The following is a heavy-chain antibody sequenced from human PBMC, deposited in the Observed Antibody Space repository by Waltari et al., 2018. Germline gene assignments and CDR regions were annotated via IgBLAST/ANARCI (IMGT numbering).Heavy chain of an antibody. Sequence: QVQLQESGPGLVKPSETLSLTCAVSGYSISSGYYWGWIRQPPGKGLEWIGSIYHSGSTYYNPSLKSRVTISVDTSKNQFSLKLSSVTAADTAVYYCARRKIAAAGTYWYFDLWGRGTLVTVSS. CDR1: GYSISSGYY. D-gene: IGHD6-13*01. CDR2: IYHSGST. V-gene: IGHV4-38-2*01. CDR3: ARRKIAAAGTYWYFDL. J-gene: IGHJ2*01.